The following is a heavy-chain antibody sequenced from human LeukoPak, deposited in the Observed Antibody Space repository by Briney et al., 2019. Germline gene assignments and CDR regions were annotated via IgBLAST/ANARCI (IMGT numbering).Heavy chain of an antibody. CDR2: VYHSGSA. CDR3: ASDMTTVTTPDAFDI. CDR1: GVSITSTTW. D-gene: IGHD4-11*01. J-gene: IGHJ3*02. V-gene: IGHV4-4*02. Sequence: SETLSLTCAVSGVSITSTTWWNWVRQPPGEGLEWIGRVYHSGSATYNTSLKSRVSISVDKSKNQFSLKLSSVTAADTAMYYCASDMTTVTTPDAFDIWGQGTMVTVSS.